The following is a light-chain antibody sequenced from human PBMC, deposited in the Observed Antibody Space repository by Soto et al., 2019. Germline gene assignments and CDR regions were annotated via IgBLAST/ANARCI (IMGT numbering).Light chain of an antibody. V-gene: IGKV1-27*01. CDR2: AAS. J-gene: IGKJ4*01. Sequence: QMTQAPSSLSASVGDRVTITCRASQGISNYLAWYQQKPGKVPKLLIYAASILQSGVTSRFSGSGSGTDFNLTISSLQPEDVATYYCQKYNSAPRTFGGETKVEIK. CDR3: QKYNSAPRT. CDR1: QGISNY.